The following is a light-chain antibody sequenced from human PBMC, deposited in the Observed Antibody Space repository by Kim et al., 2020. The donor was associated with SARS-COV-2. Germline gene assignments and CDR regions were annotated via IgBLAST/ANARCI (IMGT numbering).Light chain of an antibody. CDR3: QQYYHWPT. J-gene: IGKJ1*01. Sequence: EIVMTQSPATLSVSPGESVTLSCRASQSISSNLAWYQQKAGQAPRLLITTASTRATGIPARFSGSGSGTEYTLTISSLQSEDFAVYYCQQYYHWPTLGQGTKVDIK. CDR2: TAS. CDR1: QSISSN. V-gene: IGKV3-15*01.